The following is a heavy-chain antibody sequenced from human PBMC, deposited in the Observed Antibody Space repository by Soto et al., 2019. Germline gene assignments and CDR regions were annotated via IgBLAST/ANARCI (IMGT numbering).Heavy chain of an antibody. J-gene: IGHJ6*02. CDR2: ISYDGSNK. CDR3: ARDRVRGADYYYYYGMDV. CDR1: GFTFSSYA. D-gene: IGHD3-10*01. Sequence: QVQLVESGGGVVQPGRSLRLSCAASGFTFSSYAMHWVRQAPGKGLEWVAVISYDGSNKYYADSVKGRFTISRDNSKNTLYLQMNSLRAEDTAVYYCARDRVRGADYYYYYGMDVWGQGTTVTVSS. V-gene: IGHV3-30-3*01.